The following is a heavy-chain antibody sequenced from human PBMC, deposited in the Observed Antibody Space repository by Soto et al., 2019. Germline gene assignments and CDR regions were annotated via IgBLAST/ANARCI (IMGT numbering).Heavy chain of an antibody. CDR2: IYSSGST. J-gene: IGHJ6*02. CDR1: GDSIRNFY. Sequence: QVQLQESGPGLVKPSETLSLTCTVSGDSIRNFYWSWIRQPAGKGLEWIGRIYSSGSTDYNASLKSRVSMSVDRSNNQFFLRLTSVTAEDTAVYYCVRDCGGGGCYSDYGMDVWGQGTTVTVSS. D-gene: IGHD2-15*01. CDR3: VRDCGGGGCYSDYGMDV. V-gene: IGHV4-4*07.